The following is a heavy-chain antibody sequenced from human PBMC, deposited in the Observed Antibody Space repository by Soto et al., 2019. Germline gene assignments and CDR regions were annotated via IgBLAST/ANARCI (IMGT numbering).Heavy chain of an antibody. CDR3: AKAPPRYCSGGSCYPISYFDY. CDR1: GFTFSSYA. V-gene: IGHV3-23*01. J-gene: IGHJ4*02. Sequence: PGGSLRLSCAASGFTFSSYAMSWVRQAPGKGLEWVSAISGSGGSTYYADSVKGRFTISRDNSKNTLYLQMNSLRDEDTAVYYCAKAPPRYCSGGSCYPISYFDYWGQGTLVTVSS. CDR2: ISGSGGST. D-gene: IGHD2-15*01.